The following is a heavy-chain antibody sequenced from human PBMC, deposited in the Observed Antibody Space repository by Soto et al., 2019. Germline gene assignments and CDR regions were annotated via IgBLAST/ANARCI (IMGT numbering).Heavy chain of an antibody. J-gene: IGHJ5*02. V-gene: IGHV3-11*01. Sequence: QVQLVESGGGLVKPGGSLRLSCAASGFTFSVYYMSWIRQAPGKGLEWISYISSRGSTIYYADSVKGRFTISRDNAESSLYLQMSSLRAEDTGVYYCARATTTGGRFRWFDPWGQGTLVTVSS. D-gene: IGHD4-4*01. CDR3: ARATTTGGRFRWFDP. CDR2: ISSRGSTI. CDR1: GFTFSVYY.